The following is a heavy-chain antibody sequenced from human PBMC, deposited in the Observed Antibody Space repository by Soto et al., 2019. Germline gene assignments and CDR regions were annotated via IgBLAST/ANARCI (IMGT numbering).Heavy chain of an antibody. V-gene: IGHV3-74*01. CDR3: GRGGSDSPMAPGY. J-gene: IGHJ4*02. CDR1: GFTFSSYW. CDR2: INPDGSAT. D-gene: IGHD5-18*01. Sequence: LRLSCAASGFTFSSYWMHWVRQAPGKGLVWVSRINPDGSATNYADSGKGRFTISRDNAKNTLYLQMNSLRAEDTAVFYCGRGGSDSPMAPGYWGQGTLVTVSS.